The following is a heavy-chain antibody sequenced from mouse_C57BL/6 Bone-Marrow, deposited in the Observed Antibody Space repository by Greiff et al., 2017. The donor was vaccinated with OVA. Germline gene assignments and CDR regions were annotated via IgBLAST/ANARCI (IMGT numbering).Heavy chain of an antibody. D-gene: IGHD1-1*01. CDR3: ASRYYYGSSFAY. CDR2: ISSGSSTI. V-gene: IGHV5-17*01. J-gene: IGHJ3*01. CDR1: GFTFSDYG. Sequence: EVMLVESGGGLVKPGGSLKLSCAASGFTFSDYGMHWVRQAPEKGLEWVAYISSGSSTIYYADTVKGRFTISSDNAKNTLFLQMTSLRSEDTAMYYCASRYYYGSSFAYWGQGTLVTVSA.